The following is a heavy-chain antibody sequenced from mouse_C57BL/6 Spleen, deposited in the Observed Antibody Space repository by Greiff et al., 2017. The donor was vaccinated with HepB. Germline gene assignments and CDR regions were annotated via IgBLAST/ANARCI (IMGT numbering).Heavy chain of an antibody. V-gene: IGHV1-15*01. D-gene: IGHD1-1*01. CDR2: IDPETGGT. CDR1: GYTFTDYE. CDR3: TRKDYGSSL. J-gene: IGHJ2*01. Sequence: VQLQQSGAELVRPGASVTLSCKASGYTFTDYEMHWVKQTPVHGLEWIGAIDPETGGTAYNQKFKGKAILTADKSSSTAYMELRSLTSEDSAVYYCTRKDYGSSLWGQVTTLTVSS.